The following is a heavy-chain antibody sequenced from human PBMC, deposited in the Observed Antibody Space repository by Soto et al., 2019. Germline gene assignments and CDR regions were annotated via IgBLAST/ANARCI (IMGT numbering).Heavy chain of an antibody. CDR3: AKEGYYYMDV. Sequence: PSETLSLTCAVSGGYITSANWWSWVRQPPGKGLEWIGKIHDSGSTNNNPSLKSQVTISVDKSKNQVSLRLTSVTAADTAVYYCAKEGYYYMDVWGQGTTVTVSS. V-gene: IGHV4-4*02. CDR2: IHDSGST. CDR1: GGYITSANW. J-gene: IGHJ6*02.